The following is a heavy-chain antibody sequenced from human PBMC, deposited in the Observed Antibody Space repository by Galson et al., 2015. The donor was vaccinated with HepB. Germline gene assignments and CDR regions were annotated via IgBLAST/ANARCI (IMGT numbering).Heavy chain of an antibody. CDR1: GFTFSSYA. D-gene: IGHD5-18*01. CDR2: ISSNGGST. V-gene: IGHV3-64D*06. CDR3: VRARGYSYGYFDY. Sequence: SLRLSCAASGFTFSSYAMHWVRQAPGKGLEYVSAISSNGGSTYYADSVKGRFTISRDNSKNTLYLQMSSLRAEDTAVYYCVRARGYSYGYFDYWGQGTLVTVSS. J-gene: IGHJ4*02.